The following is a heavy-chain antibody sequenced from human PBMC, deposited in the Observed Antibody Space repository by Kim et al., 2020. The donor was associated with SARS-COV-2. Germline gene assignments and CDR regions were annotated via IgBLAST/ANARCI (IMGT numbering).Heavy chain of an antibody. D-gene: IGHD4-17*01. CDR1: GFTFSDYY. CDR2: ISSSSSYT. V-gene: IGHV3-11*03. CDR3: ARIYYGALVDYYYGMDV. J-gene: IGHJ6*02. Sequence: GGSLRLSCAASGFTFSDYYMSWIRQAPGKGLEWVSYISSSSSYTNYADSVKGRFTISRDNAKNSLYLQMNSLRAEDTAVYYCARIYYGALVDYYYGMDVWGQGTTVTVSS.